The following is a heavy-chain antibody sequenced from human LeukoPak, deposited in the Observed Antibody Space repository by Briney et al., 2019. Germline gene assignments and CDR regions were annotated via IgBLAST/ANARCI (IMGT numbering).Heavy chain of an antibody. Sequence: PWETVSLTCTVCGASISSYYWTSMRQPPVQGLEGIGYIYNGASSGSTNYNPSLKSRVTMSVDTSQNQFSLEVSSVAASDTAVYYCGISTYAYVWSDWGQGTLVTVSP. CDR3: GISTYAYVWSD. D-gene: IGHD3-16*01. V-gene: IGHV4-59*01. J-gene: IGHJ4*02. CDR1: GASISSYY. CDR2: IYNGASSGST.